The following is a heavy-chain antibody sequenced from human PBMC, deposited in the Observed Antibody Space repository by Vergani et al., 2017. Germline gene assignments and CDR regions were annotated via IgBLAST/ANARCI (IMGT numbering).Heavy chain of an antibody. CDR2: ISAYNGNT. CDR1: GYTFTSYG. J-gene: IGHJ6*02. D-gene: IGHD5-12*01. CDR3: ARDWVKGSGYDRGVEYYYYGMDV. V-gene: IGHV1-18*01. Sequence: QVKLVQSGAEVKKPGASVKVSCKASGYTFTSYGISWVRQAPGQGLEWMGWISAYNGNTNYAQKLQGRVTMTTDTSTSTAYMELRSLRSDDTAVYYCARDWVKGSGYDRGVEYYYYGMDVWGQGTTVTVSS.